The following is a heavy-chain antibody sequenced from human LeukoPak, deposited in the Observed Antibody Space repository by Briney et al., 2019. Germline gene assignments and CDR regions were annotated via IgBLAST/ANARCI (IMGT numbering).Heavy chain of an antibody. D-gene: IGHD5-18*01. CDR2: ISGSGGST. J-gene: IGHJ6*02. CDR3: ARDFEAAMAMSYYYYGMDV. CDR1: GFTFSSYA. Sequence: GGSLRLSCAASGFTFSSYAMSWVRQAPGKGLEWVSAISGSGGSTYYADSVKGRFTISRDNSKNTLYLQMNSLRAEDTAVYYCARDFEAAMAMSYYYYGMDVWGQGTTVTVSS. V-gene: IGHV3-23*01.